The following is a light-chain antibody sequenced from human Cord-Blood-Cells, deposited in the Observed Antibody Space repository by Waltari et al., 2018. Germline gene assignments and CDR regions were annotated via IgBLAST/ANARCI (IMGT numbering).Light chain of an antibody. CDR3: QQYNNWPQT. J-gene: IGKJ2*01. Sequence: EIVMTQSPVTLSVSPGERATLPCRASQSVSSNLAWYQQKPGQAPRLLIYGASTRATGIPARFSGSGSGTEFTLTISSLQSEDFAVYYCQQYNNWPQTFGQGTKLEIK. CDR2: GAS. V-gene: IGKV3-15*01. CDR1: QSVSSN.